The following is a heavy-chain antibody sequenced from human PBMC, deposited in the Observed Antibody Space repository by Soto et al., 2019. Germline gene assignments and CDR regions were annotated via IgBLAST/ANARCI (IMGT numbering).Heavy chain of an antibody. J-gene: IGHJ4*02. CDR3: TKSRSAMIYYFDF. CDR1: GFTFSNYA. CDR2: ISANGVKT. Sequence: EVQVLESGGGLVQPGGSLRLSCAASGFTFSNYAMNWVRQASGKGLEWVSGISANGVKTYSADSVKGRFTMSRDNSKDTVYLEMNSLRAEDTAVYYCTKSRSAMIYYFDFWGLGALVTVSS. D-gene: IGHD3-22*01. V-gene: IGHV3-23*01.